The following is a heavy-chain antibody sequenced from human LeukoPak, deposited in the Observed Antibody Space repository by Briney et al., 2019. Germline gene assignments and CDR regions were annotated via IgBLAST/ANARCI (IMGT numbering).Heavy chain of an antibody. CDR3: AKENPRHRGFDY. CDR1: GFTFSNYA. J-gene: IGHJ4*02. Sequence: PGGSLRLSCAASGFTFSNYAMHWVRQAPGKGLEWVSLISWDGGSTYYADSVKGRFTISRDNSKNSLYLQMNSLRAEDTALYYCAKENPRHRGFDYWGQGTLVTVSS. CDR2: ISWDGGST. D-gene: IGHD3-10*01. V-gene: IGHV3-43D*03.